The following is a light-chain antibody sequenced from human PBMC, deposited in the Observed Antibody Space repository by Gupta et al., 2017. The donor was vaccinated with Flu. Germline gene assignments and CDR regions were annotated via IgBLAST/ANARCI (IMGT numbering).Light chain of an antibody. CDR2: LGS. V-gene: IGKV2-28*01. CDR3: MQALQTPIT. Sequence: DIVMNQSPLSLPVTPGEPASISFRSSQSLLHSNGYNYLDWYLQKPGQSPQLLIYLGSNRASGVPDRFSGSGSGTDFTLKISRVEAEDVGVYYCMQALQTPITFGQGTRLDIK. CDR1: QSLLHSNGYNY. J-gene: IGKJ5*01.